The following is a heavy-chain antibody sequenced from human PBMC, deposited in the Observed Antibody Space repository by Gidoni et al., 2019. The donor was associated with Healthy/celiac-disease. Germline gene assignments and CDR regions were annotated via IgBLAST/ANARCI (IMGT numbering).Heavy chain of an antibody. CDR2: ISSSSSTI. Sequence: EVQLVESGGGLVQPGGSLRLSCAASGFTFRSYSMNWVRQAPGKGLEWVSYISSSSSTIYYADSVKGRFTISRDNAKNSLYLQMNSLRAEDTAVYYCARGGYSSGWWGSYYFDYWGQGTLVTVS. CDR1: GFTFRSYS. CDR3: ARGGYSSGWWGSYYFDY. J-gene: IGHJ4*02. D-gene: IGHD6-19*01. V-gene: IGHV3-48*01.